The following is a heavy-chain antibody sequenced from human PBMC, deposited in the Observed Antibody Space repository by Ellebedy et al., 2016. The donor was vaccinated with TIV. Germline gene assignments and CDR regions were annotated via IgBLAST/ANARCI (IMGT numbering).Heavy chain of an antibody. J-gene: IGHJ6*02. D-gene: IGHD3-10*01. CDR3: ARGRYYGSGSSSYYGMDV. CDR2: TPPEGINE. CDR1: GFTFSEFS. V-gene: IGHV3-30-3*01. Sequence: GGSLRLSXAASGFTFSEFSMHWVRQAPGKGLEWVAVTPPEGINEGYADSVKGRFTVSRDNSKNTLYLHLNSLRAEDTAVYYCARGRYYGSGSSSYYGMDVWGQGTTVTVSS.